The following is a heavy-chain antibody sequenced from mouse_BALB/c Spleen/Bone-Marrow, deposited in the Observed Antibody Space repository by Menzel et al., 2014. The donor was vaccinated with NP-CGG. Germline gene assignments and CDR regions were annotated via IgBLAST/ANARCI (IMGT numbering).Heavy chain of an antibody. CDR3: ARGGNWDDFDV. CDR1: GFTFSSFG. D-gene: IGHD4-1*01. Sequence: EVQLVESGGGLVQPGGSRKLSCAASGFTFSSFGMHWVRQAPERGLEWVAYISSGSTSIFYSDTVRRRFTISRDNPKNTMFLQMTSLTSEDTAMYYCARGGNWDDFDVWGAGTTVTVSS. J-gene: IGHJ1*01. CDR2: ISSGSTSI. V-gene: IGHV5-17*02.